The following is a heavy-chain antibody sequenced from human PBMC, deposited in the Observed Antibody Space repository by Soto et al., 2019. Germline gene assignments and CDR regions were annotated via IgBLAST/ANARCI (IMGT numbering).Heavy chain of an antibody. Sequence: ASVKVSCKASGYTFTSYGISWVRQAPGQGLEWMGWISAYNGNTNYAQKLQGRVTMTTDTSTSTAYMELRSLRSDDTAVYYCARDPIVGSRIAAAPDYWGQGTLVTVSS. J-gene: IGHJ4*02. CDR2: ISAYNGNT. CDR1: GYTFTSYG. CDR3: ARDPIVGSRIAAAPDY. D-gene: IGHD6-13*01. V-gene: IGHV1-18*01.